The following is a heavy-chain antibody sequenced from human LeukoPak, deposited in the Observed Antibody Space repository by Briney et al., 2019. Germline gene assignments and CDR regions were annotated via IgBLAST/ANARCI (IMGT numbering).Heavy chain of an antibody. V-gene: IGHV3-7*01. Sequence: GGSLRLSCAASGFTFSSYWMSWVRQAPGKGLEWVANIKQDGSEKYYVDSVKGRFTISRDNAKNSLHLQMNSLRAEDTAVYYCARGGFYYDSSGYTDAFDIWGQGTMVTVSS. D-gene: IGHD3-22*01. CDR2: IKQDGSEK. CDR3: ARGGFYYDSSGYTDAFDI. J-gene: IGHJ3*02. CDR1: GFTFSSYW.